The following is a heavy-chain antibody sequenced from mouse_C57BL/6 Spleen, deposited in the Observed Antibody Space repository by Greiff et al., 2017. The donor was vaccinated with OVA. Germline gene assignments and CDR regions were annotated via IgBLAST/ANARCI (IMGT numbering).Heavy chain of an antibody. Sequence: EVKLEESGGGLVQPGGSMKLSCAASGFTFSDAWMDWVRQSPEKGLEWVAEIRNKANNHATSYAESVKGRFTISRDDSNSSVYLRMNSLRAENTGMYDGTRQPAYSNEYYLDYWGQGTTLTVSS. V-gene: IGHV6-6*01. CDR3: TRQPAYSNEYYLDY. J-gene: IGHJ2*01. CDR2: IRNKANNHAT. CDR1: GFTFSDAW. D-gene: IGHD2-5*01.